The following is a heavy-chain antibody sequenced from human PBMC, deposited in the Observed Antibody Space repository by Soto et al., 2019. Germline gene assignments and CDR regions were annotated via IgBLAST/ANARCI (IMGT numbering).Heavy chain of an antibody. D-gene: IGHD2-2*01. J-gene: IGHJ6*02. V-gene: IGHV1-69*13. CDR3: ARESEDIVVVPAVWYYGMDV. CDR1: GGTFSSYA. CDR2: IIPIFGTA. Sequence: SVKVSCKASGGTFSSYAISWVRQAPGQGLEWMGGIIPIFGTANYAQKFQGRVTITADESTSTAYMELSSLRSEDTAVYYCARESEDIVVVPAVWYYGMDVWGQGTTVTVSS.